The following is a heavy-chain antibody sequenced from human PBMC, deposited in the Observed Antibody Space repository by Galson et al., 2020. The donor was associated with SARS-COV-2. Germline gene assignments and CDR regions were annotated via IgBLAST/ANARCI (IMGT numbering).Heavy chain of an antibody. CDR1: GFTFSSYA. D-gene: IGHD1-26*01. V-gene: IGHV3-30*04. CDR2: ISYDGSNK. J-gene: IGHJ4*02. CDR3: ARPNSGSYRGYFDY. Sequence: GGSLRLSCAASGFTFSSYAMHWVRQAPGKGLEWVAVISYDGSNKYYADSVTGRFTISRDNSKNTLYLQMNSLRAEDTAVYYCARPNSGSYRGYFDYWGQGTLVTVSS.